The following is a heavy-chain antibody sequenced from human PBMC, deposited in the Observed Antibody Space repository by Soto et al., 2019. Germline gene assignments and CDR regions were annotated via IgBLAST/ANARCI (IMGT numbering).Heavy chain of an antibody. J-gene: IGHJ1*01. CDR1: GGSISSYY. Sequence: SETLSLTCTVSGGSISSYYWSWIRQPPGKGLEWIGYIYYSGSTNYNPSLKSRVTISVDTSKNQFSLKLSSVTAADTAVYYCARLSYDYCDDYPEYFQHCGQRTLVTVSS. V-gene: IGHV4-59*08. CDR2: IYYSGST. CDR3: ARLSYDYCDDYPEYFQH. D-gene: IGHD4-17*01.